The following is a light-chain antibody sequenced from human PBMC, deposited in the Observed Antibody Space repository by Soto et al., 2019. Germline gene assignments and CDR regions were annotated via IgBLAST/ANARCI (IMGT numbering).Light chain of an antibody. CDR1: QSISSD. CDR2: GSF. V-gene: IGKV3D-15*01. J-gene: IGKJ3*01. Sequence: EIVLTQSPATLPVSPGDRATLSCRASQSISSDLAWYQQKPGQAPRLLIYGSFNRATGIPSRFSGSGSGTEFTLTISSLQSEDFAVYSCQHYDNWPPRFTFGPGTKVEIK. CDR3: QHYDNWPPRFT.